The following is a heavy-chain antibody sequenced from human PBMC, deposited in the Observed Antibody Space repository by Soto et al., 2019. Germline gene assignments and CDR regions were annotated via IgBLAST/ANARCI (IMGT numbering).Heavy chain of an antibody. CDR2: IYYSGST. V-gene: IGHV4-31*03. Sequence: QVQLQESGPGLVKPSQTLSLTCTVSGGSISSDGYYWSWIRQHPGKGLEWIGYIYYSGSTYYNPSLKSRVTISVDTSKNQFSLKLSSVTAADTAVYYCARYADYGDYVWGNWFDPWGQGTLVTVSS. CDR3: ARYADYGDYVWGNWFDP. D-gene: IGHD4-17*01. CDR1: GGSISSDGYY. J-gene: IGHJ5*02.